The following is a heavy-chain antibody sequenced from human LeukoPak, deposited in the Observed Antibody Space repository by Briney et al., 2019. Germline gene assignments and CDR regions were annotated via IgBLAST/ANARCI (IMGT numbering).Heavy chain of an antibody. J-gene: IGHJ6*02. CDR1: GFTFSSYW. CDR3: ARGGPGAKNLYYYGMDV. D-gene: IGHD3-10*01. CDR2: INSDGSST. Sequence: GGSLRLSCAAYGFTFSSYWMHWVRQAPGKGLVWVSRINSDGSSTSYADSVKGRFTISRDNAKNTLYLQMNSLRAEDTAVYYCARGGPGAKNLYYYGMDVWGQGTTVTVSS. V-gene: IGHV3-74*01.